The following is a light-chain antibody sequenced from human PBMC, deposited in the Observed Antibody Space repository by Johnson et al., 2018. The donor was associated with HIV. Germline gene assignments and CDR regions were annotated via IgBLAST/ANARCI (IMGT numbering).Light chain of an antibody. CDR1: SSNIGNNY. Sequence: QSVLTQPPSVSAAPGQKVTISCSGSSSNIGNNYVSWYQQLPGTAPKLLIYDNNKRPSGIPDRFSGSKSGTSATLGITGLQTGDEADYYCGTWDSSLSAPWVVGTGTKVTVL. J-gene: IGLJ1*01. V-gene: IGLV1-51*01. CDR3: GTWDSSLSAPWV. CDR2: DNN.